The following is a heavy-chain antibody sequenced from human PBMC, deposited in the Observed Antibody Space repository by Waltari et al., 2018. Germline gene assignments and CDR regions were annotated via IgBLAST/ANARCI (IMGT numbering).Heavy chain of an antibody. D-gene: IGHD3-3*01. J-gene: IGHJ4*02. CDR2: VNPSSGDT. CDR3: AKTGDFYSLEY. Sequence: QVQLVQSGAEVKRPGASVMVSCKASGYTLSGYYINWVRPAPGQGLEWMGRVNPSSGDTDHAQKCKGRVTMTRDTSINTAYLELTSLTSDDTAVYYCAKTGDFYSLEYWGQGSLVTVSS. V-gene: IGHV1-2*06. CDR1: GYTLSGYY.